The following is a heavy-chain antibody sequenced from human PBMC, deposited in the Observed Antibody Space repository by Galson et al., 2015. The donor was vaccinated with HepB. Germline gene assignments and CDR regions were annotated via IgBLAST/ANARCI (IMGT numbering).Heavy chain of an antibody. CDR3: AGDSDESPSYNYESSGYYSGWLGV. CDR1: GYTFTSYY. V-gene: IGHV1-46*04. J-gene: IGHJ6*02. Sequence: SVKVSCKASGYTFTSYYMHWVRQAPGQGLEWMGIINPSGGSTSYAQKLQGRVTMTRDTSTSTVYMELSSLRSEDTAVYYCAGDSDESPSYNYESSGYYSGWLGVWGQGTTVTVSS. CDR2: INPSGGST. D-gene: IGHD3-22*01.